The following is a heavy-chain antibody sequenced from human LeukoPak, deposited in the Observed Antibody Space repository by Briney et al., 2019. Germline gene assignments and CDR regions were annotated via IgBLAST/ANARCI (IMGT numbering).Heavy chain of an antibody. CDR1: GYILTELS. D-gene: IGHD6-13*01. Sequence: ASVKVSCKVSGYILTELSMHWVRQAPGKGLEWMGGFDPEDGETIYAQKFQGRVTMTEDTSTDTAYMELSSLRSEDTAVYYCATDSPLVAAAGTFEFDYWGQGTLVTVSS. CDR2: FDPEDGET. CDR3: ATDSPLVAAAGTFEFDY. V-gene: IGHV1-24*01. J-gene: IGHJ4*02.